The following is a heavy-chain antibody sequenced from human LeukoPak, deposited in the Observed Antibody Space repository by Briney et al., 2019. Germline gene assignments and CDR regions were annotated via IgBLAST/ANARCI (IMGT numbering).Heavy chain of an antibody. Sequence: GGSLRLSCTVSGFTVSSNYMSWVRQAPGKGLEWVSVIYSGGSTYYADSVKGRFTISRDNSKNTLYLQMNSLRAEDTAVYYCARDRCSSTSCQGIFDYWGQGTLVTVSS. D-gene: IGHD2-2*01. CDR2: IYSGGST. CDR3: ARDRCSSTSCQGIFDY. CDR1: GFTVSSNY. J-gene: IGHJ4*02. V-gene: IGHV3-53*01.